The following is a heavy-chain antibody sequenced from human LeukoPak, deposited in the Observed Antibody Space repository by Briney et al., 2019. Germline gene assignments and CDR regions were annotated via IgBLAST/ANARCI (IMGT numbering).Heavy chain of an antibody. V-gene: IGHV4-59*01. CDR2: IYYSGST. J-gene: IGHJ4*02. Sequence: SETLSLTCTVSGGSISSYYWSWIRQPPGKGLEWIGYIYYSGSTNYNPSLKSRVTKSVDTSKNQFSLKLSSVTAADTAVYYCARVAVGAYFDYWGQGTLVTVSS. CDR1: GGSISSYY. D-gene: IGHD1-26*01. CDR3: ARVAVGAYFDY.